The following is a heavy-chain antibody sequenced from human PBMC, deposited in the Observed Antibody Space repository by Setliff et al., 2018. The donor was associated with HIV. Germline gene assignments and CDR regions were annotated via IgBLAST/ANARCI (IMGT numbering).Heavy chain of an antibody. Sequence: SVKVSCKASGYTFTDYGINWVRQAPGQGLEWMGRIIPIFGTPNYAQKFQGRVTITADKSTSTVYLDLRSLTSEDTAMYYCARSVWAVVVPTDPAVDAFAIWGQGTMVTV. CDR1: GYTFTDYG. V-gene: IGHV1-69*06. J-gene: IGHJ3*02. CDR3: ARSVWAVVVPTDPAVDAFAI. CDR2: IIPIFGTP. D-gene: IGHD2-2*01.